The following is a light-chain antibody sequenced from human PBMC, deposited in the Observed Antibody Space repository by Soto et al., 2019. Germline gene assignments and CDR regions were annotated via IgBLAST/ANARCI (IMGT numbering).Light chain of an antibody. Sequence: QSALTQPPSVSGSPGQSVTISCTGTSTDFVSYNRVSWYQQPPGTAPKLIIYEASNRPSGASIRFSGSKSGNTASLTISGLQPEDEADYYCSSYATTSPYVFGTGTKLTVL. V-gene: IGLV2-18*02. CDR3: SSYATTSPYV. CDR1: STDFVSYNR. J-gene: IGLJ1*01. CDR2: EAS.